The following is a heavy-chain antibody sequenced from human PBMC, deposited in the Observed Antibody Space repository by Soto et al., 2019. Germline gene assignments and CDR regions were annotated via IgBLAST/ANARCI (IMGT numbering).Heavy chain of an antibody. D-gene: IGHD1-20*01. Sequence: SETLSLTCTVSGGSISSGGYYWSWIRQHPGKGLEWIGYIYYSGSTYYNPSLKSRVTISVDTSKNQFSLKLSSVTAADTAVYYCAAGIPYYYYGMDVWGQGTTVTVSS. CDR1: GGSISSGGYY. CDR3: AAGIPYYYYGMDV. V-gene: IGHV4-31*03. CDR2: IYYSGST. J-gene: IGHJ6*02.